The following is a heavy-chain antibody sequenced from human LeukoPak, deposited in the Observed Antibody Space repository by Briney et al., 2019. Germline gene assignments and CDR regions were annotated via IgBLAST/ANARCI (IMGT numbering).Heavy chain of an antibody. CDR3: ARQGPIQLDS. CDR1: GYSFTSNW. D-gene: IGHD5-18*01. J-gene: IGHJ4*02. V-gene: IGHV5-51*01. CDR2: IHPGDSDT. Sequence: GESLKISCKGSGYSFTSNWIGWVRQMPGKGLEWMGIIHPGDSDTRYSPSFQGRVTISADKSVSTAYLQWSSLKASDTAMYYCARQGPIQLDSWGQGTLVTVSS.